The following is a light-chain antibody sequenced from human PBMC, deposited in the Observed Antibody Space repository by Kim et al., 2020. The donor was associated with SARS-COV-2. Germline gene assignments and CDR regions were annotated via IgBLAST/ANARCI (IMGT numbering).Light chain of an antibody. V-gene: IGKV1-5*03. CDR1: QSIRSW. CDR3: QQYDNYYRT. CDR2: QAS. J-gene: IGKJ1*01. Sequence: ASVGDRVTITCRASQSIRSWLAWYQQKPGKAPQLLIYQASSLQSDVPSRFSGSGSGTEFTLTINSLQPDDFATYYCQQYDNYYRTFGQGTRVEIK.